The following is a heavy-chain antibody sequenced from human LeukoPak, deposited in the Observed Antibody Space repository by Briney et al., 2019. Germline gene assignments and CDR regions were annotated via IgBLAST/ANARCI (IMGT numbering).Heavy chain of an antibody. CDR1: GGSISSYY. J-gene: IGHJ3*02. Sequence: KPSETLSLTCTVSGGSISSYYWSWIRQPPGKGLEWIGYIYYSGSTNYNPSLKSRVTISVDTSKNQFSLKLSSVTAADTAVYYCAKDGGSFWYAFDIWGQGTMVTVSS. CDR2: IYYSGST. V-gene: IGHV4-59*01. D-gene: IGHD2-15*01. CDR3: AKDGGSFWYAFDI.